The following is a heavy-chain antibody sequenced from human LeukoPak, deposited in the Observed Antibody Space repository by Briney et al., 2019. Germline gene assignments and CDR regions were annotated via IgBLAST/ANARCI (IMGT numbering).Heavy chain of an antibody. Sequence: PGGSLRLSCAASGFTFGRYAMSWVRQAPGKGLEWISAITDSGGDTYYADSVKGRSTISRDNSKNTLDLQMNSLRAEDTAVYYCAKGSAAARPYYFDFWGQGTPATVSS. J-gene: IGHJ4*02. CDR3: AKGSAAARPYYFDF. V-gene: IGHV3-23*01. D-gene: IGHD6-6*01. CDR1: GFTFGRYA. CDR2: ITDSGGDT.